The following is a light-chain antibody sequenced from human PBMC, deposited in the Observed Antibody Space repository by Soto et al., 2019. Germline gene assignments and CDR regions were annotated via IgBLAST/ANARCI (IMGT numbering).Light chain of an antibody. CDR1: SSDVGSYNY. CDR2: DVT. J-gene: IGLJ1*01. V-gene: IGLV2-11*01. Sequence: QSALTQPRSVSGSPGQSVTLSCTGTSSDVGSYNYVSWYQHHPGKAPKLMIYDVTKRPSGVPDRFSGSKSGNTASLTISGLQAEDEAEYYCCSSAGSYSYVFGTGTKLTVL. CDR3: CSSAGSYSYV.